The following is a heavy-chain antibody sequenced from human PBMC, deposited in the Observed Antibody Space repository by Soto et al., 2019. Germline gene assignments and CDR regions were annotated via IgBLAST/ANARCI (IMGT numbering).Heavy chain of an antibody. J-gene: IGHJ4*02. D-gene: IGHD6-19*01. CDR1: GGSISTLNNY. V-gene: IGHV4-39*01. CDR2: ISDRGAT. CDR3: TRHRLQWLVYFDY. Sequence: LQLQESGPGMVKPSETLSLSCSVAGGSISTLNNYWGWVRQPPGKGLEWIGSISDRGATFYNTSLESRLTISLDTPTNQLSPRHYSVTAADTALYFCTRHRLQWLVYFDYWGPEILVSVS.